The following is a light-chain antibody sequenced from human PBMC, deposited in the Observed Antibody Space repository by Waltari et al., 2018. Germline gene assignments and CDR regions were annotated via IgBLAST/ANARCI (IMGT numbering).Light chain of an antibody. J-gene: IGLJ2*01. V-gene: IGLV2-14*03. CDR2: DVN. CDR1: NSDVGRYNY. Sequence: QSTLTQPASVSGSPGQSITISCPRTNSDVGRYNYVSWYQQLPGKAPKLMIYDVNKWPSGVSNRFSGSKSGNTASLTISGLQAEDEADYYCSSYTNRDTHVIFGGGTKLTVL. CDR3: SSYTNRDTHVI.